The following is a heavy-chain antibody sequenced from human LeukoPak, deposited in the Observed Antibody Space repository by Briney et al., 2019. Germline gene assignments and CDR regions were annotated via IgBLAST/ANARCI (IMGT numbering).Heavy chain of an antibody. Sequence: GASVKVSCKASGYTFTSYGISWVRQAPGQGLEWMGWISAYNGNTNYAQKLQSRVTMTTDTSTSTAYMELRSLRSDDTAVYYCARASPQGYYYYYMDVWGKGTTVTVSS. CDR1: GYTFTSYG. J-gene: IGHJ6*03. CDR2: ISAYNGNT. V-gene: IGHV1-18*01. CDR3: ARASPQGYYYYYMDV.